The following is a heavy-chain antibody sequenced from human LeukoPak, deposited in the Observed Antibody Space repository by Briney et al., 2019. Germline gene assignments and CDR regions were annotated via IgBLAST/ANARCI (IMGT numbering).Heavy chain of an antibody. Sequence: ASVKVSCKAFGYTFTDYYMHWVRQAPGQGLEWMGWSNPKSGDTNYAQKFQGRVTMTSDTSVRTAYMELSRLRSDDTAVYFCARDGRSFTGLWFGELSPTSHWGHGTLVTVSS. D-gene: IGHD3-10*01. CDR1: GYTFTDYY. CDR3: ARDGRSFTGLWFGELSPTSH. J-gene: IGHJ4*01. CDR2: SNPKSGDT. V-gene: IGHV1-2*02.